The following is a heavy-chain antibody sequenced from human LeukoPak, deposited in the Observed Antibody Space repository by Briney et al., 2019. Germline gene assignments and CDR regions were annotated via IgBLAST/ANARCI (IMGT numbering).Heavy chain of an antibody. D-gene: IGHD5-18*01. Sequence: GVSVKVSCKVSGYTLTELSMHWVRQAPGKGREWMGGFDPEDGETIYAQKFQGRVTMTEDTSTDTAYMELSSLRSEDTAVYYCGRTGGYSSPLGVWGQGTLVTVSS. J-gene: IGHJ4*02. CDR3: GRTGGYSSPLGV. V-gene: IGHV1-24*01. CDR2: FDPEDGET. CDR1: GYTLTELS.